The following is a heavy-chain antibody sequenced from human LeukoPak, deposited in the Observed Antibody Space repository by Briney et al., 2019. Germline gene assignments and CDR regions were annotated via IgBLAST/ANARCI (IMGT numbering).Heavy chain of an antibody. CDR3: ASSGSYFDY. J-gene: IGHJ4*02. V-gene: IGHV3-48*04. D-gene: IGHD1-26*01. CDR1: GFTFSIHS. Sequence: GGSLRLSCAASGFTFSIHSMNWVRQAPGKGLEWVSYITSSGSAIYYADSVKGRFTISRDNAKNSLYLQMNSLRAEDTAVYYCASSGSYFDYWGQGTLVTVSS. CDR2: ITSSGSAI.